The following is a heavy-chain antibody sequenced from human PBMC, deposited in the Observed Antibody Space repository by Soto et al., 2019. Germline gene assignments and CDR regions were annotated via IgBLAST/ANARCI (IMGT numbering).Heavy chain of an antibody. V-gene: IGHV3-74*01. CDR2: IDESGSRT. CDR1: GFTFSSHW. J-gene: IGHJ4*02. D-gene: IGHD3-16*02. Sequence: GGSLRLSCVGSGFTFSSHWVHWVRQAPGKGLVWVSRIDESGSRTTYADSVKGRFTVSKDNAKNTLYLQMNSLRAEDTAVYYCARDYSYGYLDYWGQGALVTVSS. CDR3: ARDYSYGYLDY.